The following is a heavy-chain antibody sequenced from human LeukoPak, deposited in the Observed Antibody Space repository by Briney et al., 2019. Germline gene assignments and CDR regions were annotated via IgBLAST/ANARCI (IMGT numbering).Heavy chain of an antibody. Sequence: GASVKVTCKASGYTFTNYDINWVRQATGQGLEWMGWMNPNSGNTGYAQKFQGRVTMTRNTSISTAYMELSSLRSEDTAVYYCARGSVYRVATTDDYWGQGTLVTVSS. CDR3: ARGSVYRVATTDDY. CDR2: MNPNSGNT. V-gene: IGHV1-8*01. J-gene: IGHJ4*02. D-gene: IGHD5-12*01. CDR1: GYTFTNYD.